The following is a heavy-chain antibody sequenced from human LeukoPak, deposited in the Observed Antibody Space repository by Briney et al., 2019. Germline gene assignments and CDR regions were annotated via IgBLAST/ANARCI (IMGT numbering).Heavy chain of an antibody. CDR3: ASGYDLPY. J-gene: IGHJ4*02. Sequence: QPGGSLRLSCAASTFTFSNYEMNWVRQAPGKGLEWISYISRSGSTIYYADSVKGRFTISRDNAKNSLYLQMNSLRAEDTVVYYCASGYDLPYWGQGTLVTVSS. CDR2: ISRSGSTI. V-gene: IGHV3-48*03. CDR1: TFTFSNYE. D-gene: IGHD5-12*01.